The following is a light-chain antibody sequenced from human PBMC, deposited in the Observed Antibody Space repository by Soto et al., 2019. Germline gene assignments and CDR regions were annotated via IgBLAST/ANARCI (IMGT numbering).Light chain of an antibody. V-gene: IGKV2-24*01. CDR3: KQATPSSWK. Sequence: DIVMTQTPLSSPVTLGQAASISCRSSQSLVHNDGNTYLSWFQQRPGQPPRLLIYKVSDRFSGVPDRFSGSGAGTDFTLTISRVEAEDVSVYYCKQATPSSWKFGQGKKVEI. CDR2: KVS. CDR1: QSLVHNDGNTY. J-gene: IGKJ1*01.